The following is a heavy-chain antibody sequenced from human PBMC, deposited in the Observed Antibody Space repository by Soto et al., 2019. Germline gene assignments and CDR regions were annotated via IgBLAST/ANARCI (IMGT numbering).Heavy chain of an antibody. V-gene: IGHV3-7*01. CDR2: IKGDGSEK. Sequence: EVRLVESGGGLVQPGGSLRLSCVASGFTFTSYWMSWVRQAPGKGLEWVANIKGDGSEKRYVDSVKGRLTISRDNAKNSVYLQMNSLRVEDTALYYCGREEDRNGVGVWGQGTTVTVSS. J-gene: IGHJ6*02. CDR1: GFTFTSYW. CDR3: GREEDRNGVGV.